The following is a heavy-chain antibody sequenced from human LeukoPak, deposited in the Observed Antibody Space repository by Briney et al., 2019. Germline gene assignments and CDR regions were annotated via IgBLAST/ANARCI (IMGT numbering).Heavy chain of an antibody. D-gene: IGHD3-9*01. CDR3: AKDGRYFDWLSYYFDY. CDR2: ISYDGSNK. V-gene: IGHV3-30*18. CDR1: GFTFSSYG. Sequence: GGSLRLPCAASGFTFSSYGMHWVRQAPGKGLEWVAVISYDGSNKYYADSVKGRFTISRDNSKNTLYLQMNSLRAEDTAVYYCAKDGRYFDWLSYYFDYWGQGTLVTVSS. J-gene: IGHJ4*02.